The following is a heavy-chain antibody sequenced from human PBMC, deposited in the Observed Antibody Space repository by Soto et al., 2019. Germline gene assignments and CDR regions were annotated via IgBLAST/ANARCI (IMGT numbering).Heavy chain of an antibody. D-gene: IGHD1-20*01. CDR3: ARYKSNYYYGMDV. CDR2: IYYSGIT. Sequence: PSETLSLTCTVSGGSLSSYYWSWIRQPPGKGLEWIGYIYYSGITNYNPSLKSRVTISVDTSKNQFSLKLSSVTAADTAVYYCARYKSNYYYGMDVWGQGTTVTV. V-gene: IGHV4-59*01. J-gene: IGHJ6*02. CDR1: GGSLSSYY.